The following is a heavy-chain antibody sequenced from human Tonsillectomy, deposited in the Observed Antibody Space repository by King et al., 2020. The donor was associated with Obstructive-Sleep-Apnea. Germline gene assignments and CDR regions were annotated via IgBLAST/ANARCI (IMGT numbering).Heavy chain of an antibody. CDR2: INHSGST. CDR1: GGSFSGYY. Sequence: HVQLQQWGAGLSKPSETLSLTCAVYGGSFSGYYWSWIRQPPGKGLEWIGEINHSGSTNYNPSLKSRVTISVDTSKNQFSLKLSSVTAADTAVYYCARGDTMIVVVTPDAFDIWGRGTMVTVSS. V-gene: IGHV4-34*01. CDR3: ARGDTMIVVVTPDAFDI. J-gene: IGHJ3*02. D-gene: IGHD3-22*01.